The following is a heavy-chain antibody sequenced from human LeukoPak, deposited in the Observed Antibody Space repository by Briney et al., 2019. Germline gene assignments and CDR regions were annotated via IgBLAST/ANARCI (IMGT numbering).Heavy chain of an antibody. Sequence: GSLRLSCAASGFSISNSAMSWVRQAPGKGLEWVSLIVASSGSTFYADSVKGRFTISKDSSKNTLYLQMNSLRAEDMAVYYCAKGAYDYIEMGYFDYWGQGTLVTVSS. CDR2: IVASSGST. CDR3: AKGAYDYIEMGYFDY. CDR1: GFSISNSA. V-gene: IGHV3-23*01. J-gene: IGHJ4*02. D-gene: IGHD5-12*01.